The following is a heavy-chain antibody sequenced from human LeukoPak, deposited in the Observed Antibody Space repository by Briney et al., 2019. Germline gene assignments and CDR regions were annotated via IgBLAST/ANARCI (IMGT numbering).Heavy chain of an antibody. V-gene: IGHV3-23*01. CDR1: GFTFSNYG. CDR3: ASNSMVRGKGTDY. Sequence: GGCLRLSCAASGFTFSNYGMSWVRQAPGKGLEWVSVISGSGGSTDYADSVKGRFTISRDNSKNSLYLQMNSLRAEDTAVYYCASNSMVRGKGTDYWGQGTLVTVSS. D-gene: IGHD3-10*01. J-gene: IGHJ4*02. CDR2: ISGSGGST.